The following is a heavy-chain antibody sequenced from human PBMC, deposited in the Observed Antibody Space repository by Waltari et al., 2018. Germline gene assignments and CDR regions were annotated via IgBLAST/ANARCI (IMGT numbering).Heavy chain of an antibody. CDR2: MNANSGHT. D-gene: IGHD2-2*01. Sequence: QVQLVQSGAEVKKPGASVKVSCKASGYIFTSYDINWVRQATGQGLEWRGWMNANSGHTGYAQTFQGRITLTMNTSISTAYMELSSLRSDDTAVYYCARPQTISTSWLASWGQGTLVTVSS. J-gene: IGHJ5*01. CDR3: ARPQTISTSWLAS. V-gene: IGHV1-8*02. CDR1: GYIFTSYD.